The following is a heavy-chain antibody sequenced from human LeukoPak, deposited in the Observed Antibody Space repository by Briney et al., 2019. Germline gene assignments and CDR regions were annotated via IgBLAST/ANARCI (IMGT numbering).Heavy chain of an antibody. V-gene: IGHV3-74*01. CDR3: ARWGSTGDLDY. Sequence: GGSLRLSCAASGFTFSSYWMHWVRQAPGKGLVWVSRINSDGSSTSYADSVKGRFTISRDNAKNTLYLQMNSLRAEDTAVYYCARWGSTGDLDYWGQGTLVTVSS. CDR1: GFTFSSYW. CDR2: INSDGSST. J-gene: IGHJ4*02. D-gene: IGHD7-27*01.